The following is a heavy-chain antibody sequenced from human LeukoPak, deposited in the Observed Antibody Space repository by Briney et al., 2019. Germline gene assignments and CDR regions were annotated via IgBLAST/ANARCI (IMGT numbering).Heavy chain of an antibody. V-gene: IGHV3-53*01. J-gene: IGHJ4*02. CDR1: GFTVTGKY. CDR3: ARAPIHYGDYVGTFDY. D-gene: IGHD4-17*01. Sequence: GGSLRLSCAASGFTVTGKYMSWVRQAPGKGLEWVSIIYNGGNTYYADSVKGRFTISRDTSTNTLYLQMNSLRADDTAVYFCARAPIHYGDYVGTFDYWGQGTLVTVSS. CDR2: IYNGGNT.